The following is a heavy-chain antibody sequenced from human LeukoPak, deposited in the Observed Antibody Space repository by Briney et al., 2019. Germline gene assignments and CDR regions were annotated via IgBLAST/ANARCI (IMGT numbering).Heavy chain of an antibody. D-gene: IGHD6-13*01. CDR3: ARDPYSSSWYPYYYGMDV. J-gene: IGHJ6*02. CDR2: ISYDGSNK. V-gene: IGHV3-30-3*01. Sequence: GGSLRLSCAASGFTFSSYAMHWVRQAPGKGLEWVAVISYDGSNKYYADSVKGRFTISRDNSKNTLYLQMNSLRAEDTAVYYCARDPYSSSWYPYYYGMDVWGQGTTVTVSS. CDR1: GFTFSSYA.